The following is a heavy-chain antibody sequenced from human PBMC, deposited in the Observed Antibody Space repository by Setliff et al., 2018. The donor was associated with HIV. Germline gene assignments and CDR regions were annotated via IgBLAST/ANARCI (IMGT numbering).Heavy chain of an antibody. CDR3: ARQGAQQELTPFYSYGMDV. Sequence: PSETLSLTCNVSGYSISNGSYWGWIRQPPGKGLEWIANINHRGATSYNPSLKSRVTISSDTSKNQFSLSLTSVTAADTAVYYCARQGAQQELTPFYSYGMDVWGQGTTVTVSS. CDR2: INHRGAT. V-gene: IGHV4-38-2*02. J-gene: IGHJ6*02. D-gene: IGHD3-16*01. CDR1: GYSISNGSY.